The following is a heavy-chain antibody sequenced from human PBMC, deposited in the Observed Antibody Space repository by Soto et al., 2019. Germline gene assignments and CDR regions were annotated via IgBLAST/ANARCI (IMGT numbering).Heavy chain of an antibody. CDR3: ARDLTLSGGNSYGMDV. J-gene: IGHJ6*02. Sequence: ASVKVSCKASGGTFSSYAISWVRQAPGQGLEWMGGIIPIFGTANYAQKFQGRVTITADESTSTAYMELSSLRSEDTAVYYCARDLTLSGGNSYGMDVWGQGTTVTVSS. V-gene: IGHV1-69*13. CDR1: GGTFSSYA. CDR2: IIPIFGTA. D-gene: IGHD2-15*01.